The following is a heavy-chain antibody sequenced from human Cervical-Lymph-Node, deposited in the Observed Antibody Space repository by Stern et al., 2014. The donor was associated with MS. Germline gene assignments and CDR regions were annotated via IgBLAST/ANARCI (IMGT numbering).Heavy chain of an antibody. D-gene: IGHD1-7*01. J-gene: IGHJ6*02. CDR3: AKDFQDWNYEDYYYGMDV. Sequence: VQLVESGGGVVQPGWSLRLSCAASGFTFSGYYMHWVRQAPGKGLAWVAVISNAGSNRYYADSVKGRFTIARDNSKNTLYLQLNSLRAEDTAVYYCAKDFQDWNYEDYYYGMDVWGQGTTVTVSS. CDR1: GFTFSGYY. CDR2: ISNAGSNR. V-gene: IGHV3-30*18.